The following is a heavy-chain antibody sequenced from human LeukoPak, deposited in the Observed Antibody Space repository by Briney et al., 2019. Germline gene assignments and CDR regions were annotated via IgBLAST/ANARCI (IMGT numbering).Heavy chain of an antibody. D-gene: IGHD3-16*01. CDR3: ARAPSGGWYFDL. CDR1: GDSVFSNSAA. V-gene: IGHV6-1*01. J-gene: IGHJ2*01. CDR2: TYYRSKWNN. Sequence: SQTLSLTCAISGDSVFSNSAARNWIRQPPSRGLEWLGRTYYRSKWNNDYAGSVKSRIIINPDTSENQFTLQLSSVTPEDTAVYFCARAPSGGWYFDLWGRGTLVTVST.